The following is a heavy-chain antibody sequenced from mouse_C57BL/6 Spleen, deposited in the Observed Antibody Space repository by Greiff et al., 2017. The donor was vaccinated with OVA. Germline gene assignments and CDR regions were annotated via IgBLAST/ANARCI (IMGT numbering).Heavy chain of an antibody. CDR2: IYPRSGNT. D-gene: IGHD1-1*01. Sequence: QVQLQQSGAELARPGASVKLSCKASGYTFTSYGISWVKQRTGQGLEWIGAIYPRSGNTYYNEKFKGKATLTADKSSSTAYMELRSLTSEDSAVYFCARGRDYYGSSYGYFDYWGQGTTLTVSS. CDR1: GYTFTSYG. V-gene: IGHV1-81*01. CDR3: ARGRDYYGSSYGYFDY. J-gene: IGHJ2*01.